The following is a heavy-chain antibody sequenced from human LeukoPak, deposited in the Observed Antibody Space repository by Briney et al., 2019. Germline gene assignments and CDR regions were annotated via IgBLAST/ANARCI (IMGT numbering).Heavy chain of an antibody. J-gene: IGHJ4*02. V-gene: IGHV4-4*07. CDR1: GISITSYY. CDR3: ARVSSWAFGY. D-gene: IGHD6-13*01. CDR2: ISISGRT. Sequence: SETLSLACTVSGISITSYYWSWIRQPAGKGLEWIGSISISGRTNDNPSLKSRVTMSVDRSKNQFSLKLNSVTVADTAVYYCARVSSWAFGYWGQGALVTVSS.